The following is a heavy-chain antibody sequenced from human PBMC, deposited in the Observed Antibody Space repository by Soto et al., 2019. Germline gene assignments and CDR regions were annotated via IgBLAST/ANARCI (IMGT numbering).Heavy chain of an antibody. CDR2: INPSGGST. D-gene: IGHD6-6*01. J-gene: IGHJ6*02. Sequence: GASVKVSCKASGYTFTSYYMHWVRQAPGQGLEWMGIINPSGGSTSYAQKFQGRVTMTRDTSTSTVYMELSSLRSEDTAVYYCARDKGIAARRYYYYGMDVWGRGTTVTVS. CDR3: ARDKGIAARRYYYYGMDV. CDR1: GYTFTSYY. V-gene: IGHV1-46*01.